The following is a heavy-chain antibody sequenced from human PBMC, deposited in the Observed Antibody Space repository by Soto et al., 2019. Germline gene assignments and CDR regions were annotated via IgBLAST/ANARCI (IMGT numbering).Heavy chain of an antibody. Sequence: QITLKESGPTLVKPTQTLTLTCTFSGFSLSSSGVGVGWIRQPPGKALEWLALIYGDDGERYTPSLKTRLTITKDTSKNQVVLTMTNMDPVDTATYYCAHREGDDYVWGSYKDAFDDWGQGTMVTVSS. V-gene: IGHV2-5*02. CDR1: GFSLSSSGVG. J-gene: IGHJ3*01. D-gene: IGHD3-16*01. CDR2: IYGDDGE. CDR3: AHREGDDYVWGSYKDAFDD.